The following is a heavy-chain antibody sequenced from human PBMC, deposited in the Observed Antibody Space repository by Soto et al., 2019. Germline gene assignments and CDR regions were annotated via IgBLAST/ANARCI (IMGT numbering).Heavy chain of an antibody. D-gene: IGHD2-8*02. J-gene: IGHJ4*02. Sequence: QVFLEESGGDVVQPGRSLRLSCAASGLIFRSYAMFWVRQAPGKGLEWVAVISYDGSNRYYADSVKGRFTISRDNSRNTVYLQMDSLRYQDSGLYYCASQESFTGGAYYPEDRGQGTLVSVSS. V-gene: IGHV3-30-3*01. CDR2: ISYDGSNR. CDR1: GLIFRSYA. CDR3: ASQESFTGGAYYPED.